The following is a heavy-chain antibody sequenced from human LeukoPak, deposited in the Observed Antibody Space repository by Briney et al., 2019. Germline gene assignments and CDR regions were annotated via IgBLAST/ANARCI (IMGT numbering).Heavy chain of an antibody. CDR1: GYDFTRVG. V-gene: IGHV1-18*01. Sequence: ASVNVSCQASGYDFTRVGITWVRRAPGQGLEWMGWISPYNGNTRYAQKFQGRVAMTTDTATTTAYMELRGLRFNDTAVYYCARARSGSGWYFDYWGQGTLVTVSS. J-gene: IGHJ4*02. D-gene: IGHD6-19*01. CDR3: ARARSGSGWYFDY. CDR2: ISPYNGNT.